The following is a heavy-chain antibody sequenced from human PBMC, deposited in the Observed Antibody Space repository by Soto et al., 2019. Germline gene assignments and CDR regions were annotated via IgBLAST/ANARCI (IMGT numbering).Heavy chain of an antibody. J-gene: IGHJ4*02. CDR3: ARDVKYGATWSYGFGD. V-gene: IGHV4-61*01. D-gene: IGHD3-10*01. CDR1: GGSVSSGSYY. CDR2: MYYSGST. Sequence: SETLSLTCNVSGGSVSSGSYYWSWIRQPPGKGLEWIGYMYYSGSTTYNPSLKSRVTISIDTSKNQFSLKLSSVTAADTAVYYCARDVKYGATWSYGFGDWSQGTLVTVYS.